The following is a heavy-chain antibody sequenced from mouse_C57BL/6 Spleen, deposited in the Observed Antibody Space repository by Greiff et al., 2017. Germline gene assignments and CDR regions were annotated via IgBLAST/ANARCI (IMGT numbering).Heavy chain of an antibody. D-gene: IGHD2-5*01. J-gene: IGHJ2*01. CDR1: GYTFTDYY. Sequence: SGYTFTDYYMNWVKQSHGKSLEWLGDINPNNGGTSYNQKFKGKATLTVDKSSSTAYMELRSLTSEDSAVYYCARFHYSNYDFDYWGQGTTLTVSS. CDR2: INPNNGGT. CDR3: ARFHYSNYDFDY. V-gene: IGHV1-26*01.